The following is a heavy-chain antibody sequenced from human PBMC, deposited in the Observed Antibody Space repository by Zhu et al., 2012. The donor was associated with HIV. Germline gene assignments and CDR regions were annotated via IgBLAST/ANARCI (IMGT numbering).Heavy chain of an antibody. D-gene: IGHD2-21*02. J-gene: IGHJ4*02. CDR2: ISHSGNT. V-gene: IGHV4-34*01. CDR1: GGSLSKYY. Sequence: QVQLQQWGTGLLKPSETLSLTCAVYGGSLSKYYWSWIRQSPGKGLEWIGQISHSGNTNYSPSLKSRITVSIDVSKNQFSLKLSSVTAADTAVFYCASLMVTATGAXFDNWGQGNLVTVSS. CDR3: ASLMVTATGAXFDN.